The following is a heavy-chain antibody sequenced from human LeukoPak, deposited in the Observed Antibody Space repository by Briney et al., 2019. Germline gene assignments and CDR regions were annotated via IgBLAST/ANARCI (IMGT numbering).Heavy chain of an antibody. CDR1: GYTFTSYD. CDR2: MNPNSGNT. J-gene: IGHJ4*02. Sequence: ASVKVSCKASGYTFTSYDINWVRQATGQGLEWMGWMNPNSGNTGYAQKFQGRVTMTRNTSISTAYMELSSLRSDDTAVYYCARVRGQLERLGGRKYYFDYWGQGTLVTVSS. CDR3: ARVRGQLERLGGRKYYFDY. D-gene: IGHD1-1*01. V-gene: IGHV1-8*01.